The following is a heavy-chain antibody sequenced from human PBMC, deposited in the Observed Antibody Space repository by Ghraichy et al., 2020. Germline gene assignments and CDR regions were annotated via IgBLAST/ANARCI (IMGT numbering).Heavy chain of an antibody. V-gene: IGHV4-34*01. CDR2: INHSGGT. CDR1: GGSFSGYY. D-gene: IGHD3-10*01. Sequence: SETLSLTCTVYGGSFSGYYWSWIRQPPEKGLEWIGEINHSGGTNYNPSLKSRVTISVDTSKNQFSLKLSSVTAADTAVYYCASPARRITMVRGGDGMDVWGQGTTVTVSS. J-gene: IGHJ6*02. CDR3: ASPARRITMVRGGDGMDV.